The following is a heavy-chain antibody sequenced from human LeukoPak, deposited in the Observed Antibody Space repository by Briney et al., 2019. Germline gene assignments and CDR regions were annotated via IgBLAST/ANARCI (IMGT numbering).Heavy chain of an antibody. CDR2: ISSNGGST. CDR3: AKWGGYYDRSGYNGVSLHY. D-gene: IGHD3-22*01. V-gene: IGHV3-64*04. Sequence: GGSLRLSCSASGFTFSNYAMHWVRQAPGKGLKDVSGISSNGGSTYYADSVRDRFTISRDNSKNILYLQMNSLRAEDTAVYYCAKWGGYYDRSGYNGVSLHYWGQGSLVIVTS. CDR1: GFTFSNYA. J-gene: IGHJ4*02.